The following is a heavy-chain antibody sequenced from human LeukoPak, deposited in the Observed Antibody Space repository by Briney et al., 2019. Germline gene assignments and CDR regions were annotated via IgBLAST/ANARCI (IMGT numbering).Heavy chain of an antibody. CDR1: GYTFTGYY. CDR2: INPYSGGT. Sequence: ASVKVSCKASGYTFTGYYMHWVRQAPGQGLEWMGWINPYSGGTNYAQKFQGRVTMTRDTSISTACMELSSLRFDDTAVYYCARDGDDSSGYYSRWGQGTLVTVSP. CDR3: ARDGDDSSGYYSR. J-gene: IGHJ4*02. V-gene: IGHV1-2*02. D-gene: IGHD3-22*01.